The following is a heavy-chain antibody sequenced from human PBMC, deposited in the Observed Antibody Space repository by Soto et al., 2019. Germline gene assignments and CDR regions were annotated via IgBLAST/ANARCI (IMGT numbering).Heavy chain of an antibody. Sequence: GGSLRISCAASGFTFCSYWMHWVRQAPGKGLVWVSRINSDGSTTSYADSVKGRFTISRDSAKNTLYLQMNSLRAEDTAVYYCARDPFRVGTYWGQGTLVTVSS. V-gene: IGHV3-74*01. D-gene: IGHD1-26*01. J-gene: IGHJ4*02. CDR3: ARDPFRVGTY. CDR1: GFTFCSYW. CDR2: INSDGSTT.